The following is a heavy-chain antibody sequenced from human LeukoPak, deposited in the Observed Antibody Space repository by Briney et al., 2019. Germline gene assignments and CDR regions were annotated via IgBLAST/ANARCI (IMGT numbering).Heavy chain of an antibody. CDR3: ARYGSIVAAGTFDY. CDR1: GFTFSSYA. V-gene: IGHV3-7*04. D-gene: IGHD6-13*01. J-gene: IGHJ4*02. CDR2: VKQDGSEK. Sequence: GGSLRLSCAASGFTFSSYAMSWVRQTPGKGLEWVVNVKQDGSEKYYVDSVKGRFTITRDNAKDSLYLQMNSLRAEDTAVYYCARYGSIVAAGTFDYWGQGTLVTVSS.